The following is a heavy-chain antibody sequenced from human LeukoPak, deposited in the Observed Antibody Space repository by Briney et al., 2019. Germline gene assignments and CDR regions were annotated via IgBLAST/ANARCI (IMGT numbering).Heavy chain of an antibody. D-gene: IGHD3-10*01. J-gene: IGHJ4*02. CDR2: MNPNSANT. CDR3: ATGGPQGYYSSGSYRDFEY. Sequence: GASVKVSCKASGGTFSSYAISWARQATGQGLEWMGWMNPNSANTGYAQQFQSRVTMTRNTSISTAYMELSSLTSEDTAVYYCATGGPQGYYSSGSYRDFEYWGQGTLVTISS. CDR1: GGTFSSYA. V-gene: IGHV1-8*02.